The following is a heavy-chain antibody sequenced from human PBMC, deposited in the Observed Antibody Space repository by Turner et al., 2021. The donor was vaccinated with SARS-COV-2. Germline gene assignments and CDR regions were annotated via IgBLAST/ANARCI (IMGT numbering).Heavy chain of an antibody. Sequence: EVQLVESGGGLVKPGGSLSLSCAASGFTFSSYSMNWVRQAPGKGLEWVSSISSSSSYIYYADSVKGRFTISRDNAKNSLYLQMNSLRAEDTAVYYCARWAYYDSSGYYPSHFDYWGQGTLVTVSS. CDR1: GFTFSSYS. V-gene: IGHV3-21*01. CDR3: ARWAYYDSSGYYPSHFDY. J-gene: IGHJ4*02. D-gene: IGHD3-22*01. CDR2: ISSSSSYI.